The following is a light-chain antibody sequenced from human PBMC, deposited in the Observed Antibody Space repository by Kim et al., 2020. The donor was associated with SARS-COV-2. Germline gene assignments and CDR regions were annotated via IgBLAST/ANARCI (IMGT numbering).Light chain of an antibody. CDR2: DAS. Sequence: DIQMTQSPSSLSASVGDRVTITCQASQDISNYLNWYQQKPGKAPKLLMYDASNLETGVSSRFSGSGSGTDFTFTISSLQPEDIATYYCQQYDNLPLTFGGGTKVDIK. V-gene: IGKV1-33*01. CDR3: QQYDNLPLT. CDR1: QDISNY. J-gene: IGKJ4*01.